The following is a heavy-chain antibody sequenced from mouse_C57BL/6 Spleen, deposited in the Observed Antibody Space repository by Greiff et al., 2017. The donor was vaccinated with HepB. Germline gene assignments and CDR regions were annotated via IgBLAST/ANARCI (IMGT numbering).Heavy chain of an antibody. CDR3: ARTSITTVDY. D-gene: IGHD1-1*01. CDR2: IYPGDGDT. Sequence: VQLQQSGPELVKPGASVKISCKASGYAFSSSWMNWVKQRPGKGLEWIGRIYPGDGDTNYNGKFKGKATLTADKSSSTAYMQLSSLTSEDSAVYVCARTSITTVDYWGQGTTLTVSS. CDR1: GYAFSSSW. J-gene: IGHJ2*01. V-gene: IGHV1-82*01.